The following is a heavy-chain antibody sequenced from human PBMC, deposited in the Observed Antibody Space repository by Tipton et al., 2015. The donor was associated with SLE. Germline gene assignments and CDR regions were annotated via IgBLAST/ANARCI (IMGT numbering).Heavy chain of an antibody. V-gene: IGHV4-4*02. D-gene: IGHD3-22*01. CDR2: IYHSGST. CDR1: GGSISSSNW. CDR3: ARVPMYYYESGGYPGWFDR. J-gene: IGHJ5*02. Sequence: TLSLTCAVSGGSISSSNWWSWVRQPPGKGLEWIGEIYHSGSTNYNPSLKSRVTISVDKSKNQFSLKLSSVTAADTAVYYCARVPMYYYESGGYPGWFDRWSQGTLVTVSS.